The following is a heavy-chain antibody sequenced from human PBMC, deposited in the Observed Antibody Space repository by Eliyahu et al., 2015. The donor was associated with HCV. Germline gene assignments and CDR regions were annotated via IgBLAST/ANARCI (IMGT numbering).Heavy chain of an antibody. CDR1: GGSFXXYY. CDR3: ARVYDFWSGYYLACGMDV. D-gene: IGHD3-3*01. V-gene: IGHV4-34*01. J-gene: IGHJ6*01. Sequence: QVQLQQWGAGLLKPSETLSLTXXVYGGSFXXYYWSWIRQPPGKGLEWXGEINHSGSTNYNPSLKSRVTISVDTSKNQFSLKLSSVTAADTAVYYCARVYDFWSGYYLACGMDVWGKGTTVTVSS. CDR2: INHSGST.